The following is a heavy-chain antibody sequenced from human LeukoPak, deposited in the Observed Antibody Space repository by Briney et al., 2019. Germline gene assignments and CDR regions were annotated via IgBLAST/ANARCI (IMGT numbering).Heavy chain of an antibody. CDR3: ARETRLTGYFGGLGFNY. CDR2: IYSSGST. Sequence: SETLFLTCTVSGGSINSYYWNWIRQSPGKGLEWIGYIYSSGSTHYNPTLRSRVTISLDTSKNQFSLRLTSVTTADTGVYYCARETRLTGYFGGLGFNYWGQGILVTVSS. CDR1: GGSINSYY. D-gene: IGHD2-21*01. V-gene: IGHV4-59*01. J-gene: IGHJ4*02.